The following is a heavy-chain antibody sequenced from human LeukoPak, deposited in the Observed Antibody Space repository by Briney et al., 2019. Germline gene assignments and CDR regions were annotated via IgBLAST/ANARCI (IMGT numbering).Heavy chain of an antibody. Sequence: SETLSLTCSVSGGSISGYYWSWIRQPPGKALEWIGYMYDSGSPRYNPSLMSRVTISLDTSKKQFSLKLSSVTAADTAVYYCARARSGWEGGCFDHWGQGNLVTVSP. CDR2: MYDSGSP. D-gene: IGHD6-19*01. CDR1: GGSISGYY. V-gene: IGHV4-59*01. CDR3: ARARSGWEGGCFDH. J-gene: IGHJ4*02.